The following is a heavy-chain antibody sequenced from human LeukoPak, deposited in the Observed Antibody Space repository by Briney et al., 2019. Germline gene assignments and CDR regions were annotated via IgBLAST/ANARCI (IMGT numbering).Heavy chain of an antibody. CDR3: ARDMELST. V-gene: IGHV3-23*01. J-gene: IGHJ3*01. D-gene: IGHD3-16*02. Sequence: GGSLRLSCAASVFTFSDCAMTGVREAPGKGRECVSLISFSGGSTYYADSVKGRCTISRDNSQDTLYLQIHRLTAEDTAMYYCARDMELSTWGLGTMVTVSS. CDR2: ISFSGGST. CDR1: VFTFSDCA.